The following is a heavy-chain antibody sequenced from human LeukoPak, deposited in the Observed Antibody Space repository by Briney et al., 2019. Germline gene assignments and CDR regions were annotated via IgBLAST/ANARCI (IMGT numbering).Heavy chain of an antibody. CDR1: GYTSTSYG. J-gene: IGHJ4*02. V-gene: IGHV1-18*04. D-gene: IGHD1-26*01. CDR2: ISAYNGNT. CDR3: ARQATWEVSVDY. Sequence: ASVKVSCKASGYTSTSYGISWVRQAPGPGLGWMGWISAYNGNTNYAQKLQGRVTMTTDTSTSTAYIELRSLRSDDTAVYYCARQATWEVSVDYWGQGTLVTVSS.